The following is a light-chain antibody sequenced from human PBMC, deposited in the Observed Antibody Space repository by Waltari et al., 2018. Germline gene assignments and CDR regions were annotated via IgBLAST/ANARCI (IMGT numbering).Light chain of an antibody. J-gene: IGKJ1*01. CDR1: QSVSIY. CDR2: HTS. CDR3: QHYKNLPVS. V-gene: IGKV3-20*01. Sequence: IVLTQSPGPLSLSPGESATLSCRASQSVSIYLAWYQQKPGQAPRLLIYHTSTRATGIPDRFSGSGSGTDFSLTISGLEPEDFAVYYCQHYKNLPVSFGQGTRVEIK.